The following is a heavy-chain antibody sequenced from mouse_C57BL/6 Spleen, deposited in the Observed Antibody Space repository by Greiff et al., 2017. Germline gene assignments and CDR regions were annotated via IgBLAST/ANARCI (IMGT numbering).Heavy chain of an antibody. J-gene: IGHJ2*01. CDR2: ISDGGSYT. Sequence: EVKLVESGGGLVKPGGSLKLSCAASGFTFSSYAMSWVRQTPEKRLEWVATISDGGSYTYYPDNVKGRFTISRDNAKNNLYLQMSHLKSEDTAKYYCARDDYYGSSHYFDYWGQGTTLTVSS. CDR3: ARDDYYGSSHYFDY. CDR1: GFTFSSYA. V-gene: IGHV5-4*01. D-gene: IGHD1-1*01.